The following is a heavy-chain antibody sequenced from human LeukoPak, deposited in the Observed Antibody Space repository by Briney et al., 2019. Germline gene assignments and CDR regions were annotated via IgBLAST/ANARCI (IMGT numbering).Heavy chain of an antibody. D-gene: IGHD6-19*01. CDR2: ITWNSDNL. CDR3: VKESEDSSGWATRYYFDY. CDR1: GFTFDDYA. Sequence: PGRSLRLSCAASGFTFDDYAMHWVRQAPGKGLEWVAGITWNSDNLDYAESVRGRFTISRDNAKNSLYSQMNSLRLEDTAFYYCVKESEDSSGWATRYYFDYWGQGSLVTVSS. J-gene: IGHJ4*02. V-gene: IGHV3-9*01.